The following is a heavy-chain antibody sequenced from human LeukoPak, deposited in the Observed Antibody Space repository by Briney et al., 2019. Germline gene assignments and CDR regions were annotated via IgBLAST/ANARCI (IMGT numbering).Heavy chain of an antibody. D-gene: IGHD1-26*01. J-gene: IGHJ5*02. CDR3: ARDRRPSLIVGATSGWFDP. CDR2: TYYRSKWYN. CDR1: GDSVSSNSAA. V-gene: IGHV6-1*01. Sequence: SQTLSLTCAISGDSVSSNSAAWNWIRQSPSRGLEWLGRTYYRSKWYNDYAVSVKSRITINPDTSKNQFSLQLNSVTPEDTAVYYCARDRRPSLIVGATSGWFDPWGQGTLVTVSS.